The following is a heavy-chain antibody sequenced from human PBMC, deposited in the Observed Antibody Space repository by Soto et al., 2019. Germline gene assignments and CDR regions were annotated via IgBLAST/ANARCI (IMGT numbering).Heavy chain of an antibody. CDR1: GFTFISYA. J-gene: IGHJ6*04. CDR2: ISGSGGST. V-gene: IGHV3-23*01. Sequence: GGSLRLSCAASGFTFISYAMSWVLQAPWKGLEWVSAISGSGGSTYYADSVKGRFTISRDNSKNTLYLQMNSLRAEDTAVYYCAKGRYDLWSGYELHRAYGMDGWGKGTKV. D-gene: IGHD3-3*01. CDR3: AKGRYDLWSGYELHRAYGMDG.